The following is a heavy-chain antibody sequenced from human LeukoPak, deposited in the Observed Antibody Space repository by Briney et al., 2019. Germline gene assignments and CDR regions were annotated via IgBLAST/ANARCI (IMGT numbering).Heavy chain of an antibody. J-gene: IGHJ4*02. CDR2: IHYSGST. V-gene: IGHV4-59*01. CDR3: SRGTHSSSPIPLDY. D-gene: IGHD6-6*01. Sequence: SETLSLICTVSGGSISTYYWSGLRQTPGKGLEWIGYIHYSGSTNYNPSLNSRVTISVDTSKNQFSLKVNSVTAADTAVYYCSRGTHSSSPIPLDYWGQGTLVTVSS. CDR1: GGSISTYY.